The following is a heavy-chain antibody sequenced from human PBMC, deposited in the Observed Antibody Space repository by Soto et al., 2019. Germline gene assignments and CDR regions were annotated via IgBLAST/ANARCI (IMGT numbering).Heavy chain of an antibody. Sequence: PSETLSLTSTVSGASMSNYFWEWIRQSPGKGLEWIAYIYYSGTTYYNPSLKSRVTMSVDTSKNQFSLKLSSVTAADAAVYYCGAYDSSGYIWGQGTLVTVSS. J-gene: IGHJ4*02. CDR2: IYYSGTT. CDR1: GASMSNYF. CDR3: GAYDSSGYI. D-gene: IGHD3-22*01. V-gene: IGHV4-59*08.